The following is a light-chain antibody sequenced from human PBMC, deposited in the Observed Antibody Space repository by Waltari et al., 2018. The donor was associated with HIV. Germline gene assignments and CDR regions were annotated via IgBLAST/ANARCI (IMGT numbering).Light chain of an antibody. CDR3: AAWDDSLKNYV. J-gene: IGLJ1*01. V-gene: IGLV1-47*01. CDR1: RSNTGRNY. Sequence: QSVLTQPPSASGTPGQRVAISCSGSRSNTGRNYVYWYQQVPGAAPKPLLYRNNQRHSGVPDRFSGSKSGASASLAISGLRSDDEADYYCAAWDDSLKNYVFGTGTRVTVL. CDR2: RNN.